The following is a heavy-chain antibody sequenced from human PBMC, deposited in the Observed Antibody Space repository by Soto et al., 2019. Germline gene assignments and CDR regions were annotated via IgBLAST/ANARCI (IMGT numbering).Heavy chain of an antibody. Sequence: QVQLQESGPGLVKPSETLSLTCTVSGGSMYTYYWSWIRQPAGKGLEWLGRIYSSGGTNYNPSLESLVTVSLDTSKKRFSLKLSSVTAADTAVYYCARGAVAGVDYGMDVWGQGTTVTVSS. D-gene: IGHD6-13*01. CDR1: GGSMYTYY. CDR2: IYSSGGT. J-gene: IGHJ6*02. V-gene: IGHV4-4*07. CDR3: ARGAVAGVDYGMDV.